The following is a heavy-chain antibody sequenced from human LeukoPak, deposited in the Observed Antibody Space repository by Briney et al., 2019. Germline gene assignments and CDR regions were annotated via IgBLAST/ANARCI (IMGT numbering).Heavy chain of an antibody. J-gene: IGHJ3*02. CDR2: IYTSGST. CDR1: KFNFSNYA. D-gene: IGHD1-1*01. Sequence: GSLRLSCTASKFNFSNYAMNWIRQPAGKGLEWIGRIYTSGSTNYNPSLKSRVTMSVDTSKNQFSLKLSSVTAADTAVYYCVRDLTGTRVAFDIRGQGTMVTVSS. V-gene: IGHV4-4*07. CDR3: VRDLTGTRVAFDI.